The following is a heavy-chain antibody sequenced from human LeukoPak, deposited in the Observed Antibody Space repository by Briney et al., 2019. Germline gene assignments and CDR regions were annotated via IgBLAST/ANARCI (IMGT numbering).Heavy chain of an antibody. D-gene: IGHD4-17*01. CDR2: IRFDGSNK. CDR3: AKPHPYGDYVGVYFDY. Sequence: GGSLRLSCAASGFIFNIYDIHWVRQAPGKGLEWVTFIRFDGSNKYYADSVKGRFAVSRDNSKNTLYLQMNSLRAADTAVYYCAKPHPYGDYVGVYFDYWGQGTPVTVS. CDR1: GFIFNIYD. J-gene: IGHJ4*02. V-gene: IGHV3-30*02.